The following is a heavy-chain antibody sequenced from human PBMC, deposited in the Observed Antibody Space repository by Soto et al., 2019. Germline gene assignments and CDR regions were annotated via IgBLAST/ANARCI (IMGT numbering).Heavy chain of an antibody. CDR2: ISYDGINK. CDR3: XXXXXXXEX. Sequence: QXQLVESGGGVVQPGRSLRLSCAASGFTFSVNAMHWVXXXXGKGLERVAVISYDGINKFYADSVKGRFTVSRDNSKXXXDLXXNXLXAXXXXXXXXXXXXXXXEXXGRGTLVTVSS. J-gene: IGHJ4*02. CDR1: GFTFSVNA. V-gene: IGHV3-30*03.